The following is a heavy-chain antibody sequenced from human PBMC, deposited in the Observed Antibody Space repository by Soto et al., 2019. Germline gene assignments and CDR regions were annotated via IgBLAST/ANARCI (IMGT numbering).Heavy chain of an antibody. Sequence: EVQLVESGGGLIQPGGSLRLSCAASGFPVSCNHMSWVRQGPGKGLEWVSVSYSGGSTDYADSVKGRFTISRDNSKNTVYLQMNSLRAEDTAVYYCAREGLGYCSGGSCYRGGFDIWGQGTMVSVSS. D-gene: IGHD2-15*01. CDR3: AREGLGYCSGGSCYRGGFDI. V-gene: IGHV3-53*01. CDR2: SYSGGST. J-gene: IGHJ3*02. CDR1: GFPVSCNH.